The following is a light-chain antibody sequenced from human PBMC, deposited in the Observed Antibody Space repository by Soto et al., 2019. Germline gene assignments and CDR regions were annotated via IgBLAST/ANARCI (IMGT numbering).Light chain of an antibody. V-gene: IGKV3-20*01. Sequence: EIVLTQSPGTLSFSPGERATLSCRASQSITNNYLAWYQQKAVQVPRLLLYGASTRPTGIPDRFSGSGSGTDFTLTITRLEPDDFAVYYCQHYGSSPRTFGQGTKVDIK. CDR3: QHYGSSPRT. J-gene: IGKJ1*01. CDR2: GAS. CDR1: QSITNNY.